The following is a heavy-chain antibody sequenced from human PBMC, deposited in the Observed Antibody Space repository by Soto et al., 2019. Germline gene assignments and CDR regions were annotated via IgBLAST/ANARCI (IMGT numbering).Heavy chain of an antibody. V-gene: IGHV3-53*01. CDR2: IYGGGTT. CDR3: VQTTGWPGFDF. Sequence: EVQLVESGGGLIQPGGSPRISCAASGFAVSSKYMTWVRQAPGKGLEWVSVIYGGGTTYYADSVKGRFTISRDTSKNTLYLQMNSLRAEDTAVYYCVQTTGWPGFDFWGQGTLVTVSS. D-gene: IGHD6-19*01. CDR1: GFAVSSKY. J-gene: IGHJ4*02.